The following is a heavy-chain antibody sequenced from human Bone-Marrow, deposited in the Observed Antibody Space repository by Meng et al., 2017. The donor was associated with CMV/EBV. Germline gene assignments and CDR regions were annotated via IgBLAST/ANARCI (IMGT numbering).Heavy chain of an antibody. J-gene: IGHJ6*02. D-gene: IGHD4-11*01. Sequence: GGSLRLSCAASGFTFSSYGMHWVRQAPGKGLEWVAFIRYDGSNKYYADSVKGRFTISRDNSKNTLYLQMNSLRAEDTAVYYCAKSLDSKQLDNYGMDVWGQGNTVNVSS. CDR1: GFTFSSYG. CDR2: IRYDGSNK. V-gene: IGHV3-30*02. CDR3: AKSLDSKQLDNYGMDV.